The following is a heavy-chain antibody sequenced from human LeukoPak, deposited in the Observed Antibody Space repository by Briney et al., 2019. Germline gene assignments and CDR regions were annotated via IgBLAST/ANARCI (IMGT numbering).Heavy chain of an antibody. V-gene: IGHV3-30*02. J-gene: IGHJ1*01. D-gene: IGHD6-19*01. CDR3: ARGGKIALAGTRSSQYFQH. CDR2: IRYDGSNK. CDR1: GFTFSSYV. Sequence: SGGSLRLSCAASGFTFSSYVMHWVPQAPGKGLEWVAYIRYDGSNKYYADSVKGRFSISRDNSKNTLYLQMNSLRPEDTAVYYCARGGKIALAGTRSSQYFQHWGQGTLVTVSS.